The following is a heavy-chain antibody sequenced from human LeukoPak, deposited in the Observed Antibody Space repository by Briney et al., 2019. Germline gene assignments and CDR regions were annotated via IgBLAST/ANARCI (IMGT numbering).Heavy chain of an antibody. CDR2: VNPNSGNT. Sequence: ASVKVSCKASGYTFTSYDINWVRQATGQGLEWMGWVNPNSGNTGYAQKLQGRVTMTTDTSTSTAYMELRSLRSDDTAVYYCARGRGPAAAGDYWGQGTLVTVSS. J-gene: IGHJ4*02. D-gene: IGHD6-13*01. V-gene: IGHV1-8*01. CDR3: ARGRGPAAAGDY. CDR1: GYTFTSYD.